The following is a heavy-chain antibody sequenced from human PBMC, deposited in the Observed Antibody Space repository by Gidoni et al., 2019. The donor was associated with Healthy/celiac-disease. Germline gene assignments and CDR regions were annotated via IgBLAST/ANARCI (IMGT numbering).Heavy chain of an antibody. D-gene: IGHD6-13*01. Sequence: EVQLLESGGGLVQPGGSLRLSCAASVFTFISYAMSWVRQAPGKGLEWVSAISGSCGSTYYADSVKGRFTISRDNSKNTLYLQMNSLRAEDTAVYYCAKTNSRREGSSWYNYWGQGTLVTVSS. CDR1: VFTFISYA. CDR2: ISGSCGST. V-gene: IGHV3-23*01. CDR3: AKTNSRREGSSWYNY. J-gene: IGHJ4*02.